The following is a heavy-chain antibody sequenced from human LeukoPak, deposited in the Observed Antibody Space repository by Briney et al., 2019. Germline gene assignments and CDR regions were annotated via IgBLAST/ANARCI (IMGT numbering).Heavy chain of an antibody. CDR2: IYAGGST. Sequence: GGSLRLSCAASGFTVSSNYMSWVRQAPGKGLEWVSLIYAGGSTYYADAVKGRFTISRDDPRNTVWLQMNSLRAEDTALYYCAKDWTPHNRVYDCLDAWGQGTQVTVSS. D-gene: IGHD3-16*01. J-gene: IGHJ5*02. CDR3: AKDWTPHNRVYDCLDA. V-gene: IGHV3-53*01. CDR1: GFTVSSNY.